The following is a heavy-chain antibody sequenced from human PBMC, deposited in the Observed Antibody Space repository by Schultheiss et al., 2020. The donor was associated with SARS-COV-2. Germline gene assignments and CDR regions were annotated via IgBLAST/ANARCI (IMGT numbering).Heavy chain of an antibody. J-gene: IGHJ4*02. V-gene: IGHV3-21*04. D-gene: IGHD6-6*01. CDR1: GFTFSSYS. CDR3: ARREMYSTSPLIDY. Sequence: GESLKISCAASGFTFSSYSMNWVRQAPGKGLEWVSSISSSSSYIYYADSVKGRFTISRDNAKNSLYLQMNSLRAEDTAVYYCARREMYSTSPLIDYWGQGTLVTVSS. CDR2: ISSSSSYI.